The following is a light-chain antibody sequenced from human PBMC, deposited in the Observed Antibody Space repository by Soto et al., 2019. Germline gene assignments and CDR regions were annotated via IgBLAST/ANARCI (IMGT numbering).Light chain of an antibody. Sequence: QSALTQPHSASGTPGQRVTISCSGSSSNIGTSSVHWFQQLPGTAPKLLISTTNQRPSGVPERFSGSKSGTSASLAISGLQSEDEADYYCAAWEDSLNGPVFGTGPKVTVL. V-gene: IGLV1-44*01. CDR2: TTN. CDR1: SSNIGTSS. CDR3: AAWEDSLNGPV. J-gene: IGLJ1*01.